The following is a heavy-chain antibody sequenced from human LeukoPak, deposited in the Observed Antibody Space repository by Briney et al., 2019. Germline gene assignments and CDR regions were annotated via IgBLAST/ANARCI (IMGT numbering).Heavy chain of an antibody. CDR1: GFTFSSYA. V-gene: IGHV3-23*01. CDR2: ISGSGGST. D-gene: IGHD6-13*01. CDR3: AKDSDSIAAPPGWFDP. Sequence: PGGSLRLSCAASGFTFSSYAMSWVRQAPGKGLEWVSAISGSGGSTYYADSVKGRFTISRDNSKNTLYLQMNSLRAEDTAVYYCAKDSDSIAAPPGWFDPWGQGTLVTVSS. J-gene: IGHJ5*02.